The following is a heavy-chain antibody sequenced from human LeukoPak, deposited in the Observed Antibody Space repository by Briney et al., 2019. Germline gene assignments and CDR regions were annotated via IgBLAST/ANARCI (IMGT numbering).Heavy chain of an antibody. CDR1: GYSFTNYD. J-gene: IGHJ4*02. D-gene: IGHD5-18*01. CDR2: MNPKSGDT. Sequence: RRASVKVSCKASGYSFTNYDINWVRQATGQGLEWMGWMNPKSGDTGYSQKFQGRVFITRDTSINTAYMELSSLRSEDTAVYYCARDREWDTAYYYWGQGTLVTVSS. V-gene: IGHV1-8*03. CDR3: ARDREWDTAYYY.